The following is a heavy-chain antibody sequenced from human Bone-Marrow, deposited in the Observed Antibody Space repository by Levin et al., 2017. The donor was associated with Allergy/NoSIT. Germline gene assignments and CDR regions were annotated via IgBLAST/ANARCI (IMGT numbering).Heavy chain of an antibody. CDR2: AYFTSEWTT. D-gene: IGHD3-16*01. CDR1: GDSISTSGAT. CDR3: ARERGEDSTTWYESFDS. V-gene: IGHV6-1*01. J-gene: IGHJ4*02. Sequence: NSSETLSLTCAVSGDSISTSGATWNWIRQSPSRGLEWLGRAYFTSEWTTDYAMSVKGRITFTPDTSKNHFSLHLNSVTPEDTAIYYCARERGEDSTTWYESFDSWGQGTQVTVSS.